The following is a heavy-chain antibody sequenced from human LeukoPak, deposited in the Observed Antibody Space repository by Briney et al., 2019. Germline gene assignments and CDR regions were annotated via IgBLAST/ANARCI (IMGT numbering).Heavy chain of an antibody. CDR1: GGSISSYY. D-gene: IGHD4-11*01. J-gene: IGHJ4*02. CDR3: ARVRAYSMAYYFDY. CDR2: IYYSGST. Sequence: SETLPLTCTVSGGSISSYYWSWIRQPPGKGLEWIGYIYYSGSTNYNPSLKSRVTISVDTSKNQFSLKLSSVTAADTAVYYCARVRAYSMAYYFDYWGQGTLVTVSS. V-gene: IGHV4-59*01.